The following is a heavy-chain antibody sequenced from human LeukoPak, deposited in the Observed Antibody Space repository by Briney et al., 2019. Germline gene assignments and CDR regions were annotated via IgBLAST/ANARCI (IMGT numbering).Heavy chain of an antibody. CDR2: IYSGGST. D-gene: IGHD1-1*01. V-gene: IGHV3-66*01. CDR1: GFTVSSNY. J-gene: IGHJ6*02. CDR3: ARLFVEGNYYCGMDV. Sequence: PGGSLRLSCAASGFTVSSNYMSWVRQAPGKGLEWVSVIYSGGSTYYADSVKGRFTISRDNSKNTLYLQMNSLRAEDTAVYYCARLFVEGNYYCGMDVWGQGTTVTVSS.